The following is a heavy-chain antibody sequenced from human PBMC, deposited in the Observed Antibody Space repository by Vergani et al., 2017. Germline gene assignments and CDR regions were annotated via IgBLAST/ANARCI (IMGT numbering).Heavy chain of an antibody. D-gene: IGHD1-14*01. CDR1: GFTFNQYG. Sequence: QVQLVESGGGVVQPGRSLRLSCAAYGFTFNQYGMHWVRQAPGKGLEWVAVTWYDGNNKQYADSVKGRFTISRDNSKSTMYLQMNSLRDEDTGVYYCARDLRLLYNRFDPWGQGTLVTVSS. CDR2: TWYDGNNK. J-gene: IGHJ5*02. V-gene: IGHV3-33*01. CDR3: ARDLRLLYNRFDP.